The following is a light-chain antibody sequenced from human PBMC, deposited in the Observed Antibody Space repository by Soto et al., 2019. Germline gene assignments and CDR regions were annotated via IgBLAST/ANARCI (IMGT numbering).Light chain of an antibody. Sequence: IQMTQSPSSLSASVGDRVTMTCRASQSIGSYVNWYQEKPGEAPKVLIFAASNLQSGVPSRFSGSGSGTDFTLTISSLQPEDFATYYCQQSYSTAWTVGQGTKVDIK. V-gene: IGKV1-39*01. J-gene: IGKJ1*01. CDR3: QQSYSTAWT. CDR1: QSIGSY. CDR2: AAS.